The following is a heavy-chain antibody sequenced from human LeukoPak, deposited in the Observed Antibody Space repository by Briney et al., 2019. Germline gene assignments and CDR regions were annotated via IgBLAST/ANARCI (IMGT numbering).Heavy chain of an antibody. CDR2: ISYDGSNK. CDR1: GFTFSSYG. Sequence: PGGSLRLSCAAPGFTFSSYGMHWVRQAPGKGLEWVAVISYDGSNKYYADSVKGRFTISRDNSKNTLYLQMNSLKTDDTGVYYCTTGPPAVTGVTYYYGMDVWGQGTAVTVS. V-gene: IGHV3-30*03. D-gene: IGHD2-21*02. CDR3: TTGPPAVTGVTYYYGMDV. J-gene: IGHJ6*02.